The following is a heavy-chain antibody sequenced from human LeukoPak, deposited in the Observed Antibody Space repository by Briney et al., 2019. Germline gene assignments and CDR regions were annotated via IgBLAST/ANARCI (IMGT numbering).Heavy chain of an antibody. CDR3: AKTLHASSYDFWSGYYANNDY. Sequence: GGSLRLSCAASGFIFSSYWMSWVRQAPGKGLEWVANIKQDGSEKYYVDSVKGRFTISRDNSKNTLYLQMNSLRAEDTAVYYCAKTLHASSYDFWSGYYANNDYWGQGTLVTVSS. V-gene: IGHV3-7*03. CDR1: GFIFSSYW. J-gene: IGHJ4*02. CDR2: IKQDGSEK. D-gene: IGHD3-3*01.